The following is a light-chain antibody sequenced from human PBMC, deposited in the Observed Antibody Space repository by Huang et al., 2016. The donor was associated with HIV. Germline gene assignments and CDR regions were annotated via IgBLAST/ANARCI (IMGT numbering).Light chain of an antibody. CDR2: DAS. J-gene: IGKJ4*01. CDR3: QHYDNSPPLS. V-gene: IGKV3-20*01. CDR1: QNITGAS. Sequence: ETVLTQSPGTLSLSPGERATLSCRASQNITGASLAWYQQKPGQTPRLLIYDASPRAPGIPDRFSGTVSGTSFTLVISRLEPEDFAVFYCQHYDNSPPLSFGGGTKVEIK.